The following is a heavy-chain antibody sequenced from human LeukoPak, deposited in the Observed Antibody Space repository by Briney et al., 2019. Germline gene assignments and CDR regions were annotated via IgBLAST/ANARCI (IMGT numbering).Heavy chain of an antibody. CDR2: INHSGST. CDR3: ARDLRQRWLQLGFDP. CDR1: GGSFSGYY. D-gene: IGHD5-24*01. Sequence: SETLSLTCAVYGGSFSGYYWSWIRQPPGKGLEWIGEINHSGSTNYNPSLKSRVTISVDTSKNQFSLKLSSVTAADTAVYYCARDLRQRWLQLGFDPWGQGTLVTVSS. J-gene: IGHJ5*02. V-gene: IGHV4-34*01.